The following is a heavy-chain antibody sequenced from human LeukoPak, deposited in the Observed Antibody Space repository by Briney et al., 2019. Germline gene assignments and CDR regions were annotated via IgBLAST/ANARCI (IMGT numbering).Heavy chain of an antibody. D-gene: IGHD2-2*02. J-gene: IGHJ4*02. V-gene: IGHV5-51*01. CDR2: IYPGDSDT. CDR3: ARQFRITYTPVDY. CDR1: GYIFTSYW. Sequence: GESLQISCKGSGYIFTSYWIGWVRQMPGKGLEWMGIIYPGDSDTRYSPSFQGQVTISADKSITTAYLQWSSLKASDTAMYYCARQFRITYTPVDYWGQGTLVTVSS.